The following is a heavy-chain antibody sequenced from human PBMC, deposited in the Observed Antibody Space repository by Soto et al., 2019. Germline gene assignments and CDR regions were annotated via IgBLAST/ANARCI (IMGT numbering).Heavy chain of an antibody. V-gene: IGHV2-5*02. J-gene: IGHJ4*02. Sequence: QITLKESGPTLVRPPQTLTLTCTFSGFSLTSGVGVVWIRQPPGKALEWLALIYWDDDKRYSPSLKNRLTITKDPSKHQVVLTMTNVGTVDTATYFCAHIDPEIVTVGGHGGFDYWGQGTLVTVSS. D-gene: IGHD5-12*01. CDR2: IYWDDDK. CDR1: GFSLTSGVG. CDR3: AHIDPEIVTVGGHGGFDY.